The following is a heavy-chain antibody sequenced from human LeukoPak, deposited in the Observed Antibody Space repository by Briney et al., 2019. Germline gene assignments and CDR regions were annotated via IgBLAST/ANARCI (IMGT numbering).Heavy chain of an antibody. CDR2: INTDGSST. D-gene: IGHD3-3*01. J-gene: IGHJ4*02. Sequence: PGGSLRLSCAASGFTFSSYWMHWVRQAPGKGLVWVSRINTDGSSTSYADSVKGRFTISRDNAKNTLYLQMNSLRAEDTAVYYCARVATYYDFWSGYYTLDFWGQGTLVTVSS. CDR3: ARVATYYDFWSGYYTLDF. CDR1: GFTFSSYW. V-gene: IGHV3-74*01.